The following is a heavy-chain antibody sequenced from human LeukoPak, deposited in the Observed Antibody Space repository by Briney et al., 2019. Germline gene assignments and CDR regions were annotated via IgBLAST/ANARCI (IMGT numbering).Heavy chain of an antibody. CDR3: ARGHSSSWYGYIYY. CDR2: INHSGST. V-gene: IGHV4-34*01. Sequence: SETLSLTCAVYGGSFSGYYWSWLRQPPGKGLEWIGEINHSGSTNYNPSLKSRVTISVDTSKNQFSLKLSSVTAADTAVYYCARGHSSSWYGYIYYWGQGTLVTVSS. J-gene: IGHJ4*02. CDR1: GGSFSGYY. D-gene: IGHD6-13*01.